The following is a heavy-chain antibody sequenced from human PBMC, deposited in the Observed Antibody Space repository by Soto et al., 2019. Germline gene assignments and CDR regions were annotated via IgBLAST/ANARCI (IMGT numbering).Heavy chain of an antibody. D-gene: IGHD2-21*02. V-gene: IGHV4-59*01. Sequence: QVQLQESGPGLVKPSETLSLTCTVSGGSISGYYWSWIRQPPGKGLEWIDYIYYNGSTNYNPSLESRGTISLDTSKNQFSLKLSSVTAADTAVYYCARLTDCGGDCPLFDYWGQGTLVTVSS. CDR3: ARLTDCGGDCPLFDY. J-gene: IGHJ4*02. CDR1: GGSISGYY. CDR2: IYYNGST.